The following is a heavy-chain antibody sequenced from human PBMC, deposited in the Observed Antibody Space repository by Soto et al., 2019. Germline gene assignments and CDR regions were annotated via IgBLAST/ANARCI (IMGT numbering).Heavy chain of an antibody. CDR2: IYYSGST. Sequence: SETLSLTCTVSGGSISSSSYYWGWIRQPPGKGLEWIGSIYYSGSTYHNPSLKSRVTISVDTSKNQFSLKLSSVTAADTAVYYCGYHFKYYYYYYMDVWGKGTTVTVSS. D-gene: IGHD2-2*01. V-gene: IGHV4-39*01. CDR3: GYHFKYYYYYYMDV. CDR1: GGSISSSSYY. J-gene: IGHJ6*03.